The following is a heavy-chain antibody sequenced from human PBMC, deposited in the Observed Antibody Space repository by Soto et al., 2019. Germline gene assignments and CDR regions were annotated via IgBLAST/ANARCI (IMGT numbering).Heavy chain of an antibody. D-gene: IGHD5-18*01. Sequence: QLQLQESGPGLVKPSETLSLTCTVSGGPISSSSYYWGWIRQPPGKGLEWIGSIYYSGSTYYNPSLKSRVTISVDTSKNQFSLKLSSVTAADTAVYYCARGGYSYAHAYWGQGTLVTVSS. V-gene: IGHV4-39*01. CDR3: ARGGYSYAHAY. J-gene: IGHJ4*02. CDR2: IYYSGST. CDR1: GGPISSSSYY.